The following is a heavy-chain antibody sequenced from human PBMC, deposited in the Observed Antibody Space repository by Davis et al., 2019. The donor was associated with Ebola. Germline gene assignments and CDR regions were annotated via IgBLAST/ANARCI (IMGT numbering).Heavy chain of an antibody. J-gene: IGHJ6*03. D-gene: IGHD3-3*01. CDR1: GFTLTRTA. V-gene: IGHV1-58*02. Sequence: SVKVSCKASGFTLTRTAMQWLRQARAQRPEWIGWIVVGSGDTNYAQQFQERVTITRDISTTTGYMELRSLRSDDTAVYYCAINTIFGALLDYYYMDVWGKGTTFTVSS. CDR3: AINTIFGALLDYYYMDV. CDR2: IVVGSGDT.